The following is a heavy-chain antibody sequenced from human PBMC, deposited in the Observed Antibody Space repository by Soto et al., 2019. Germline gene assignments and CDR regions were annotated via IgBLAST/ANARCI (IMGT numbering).Heavy chain of an antibody. Sequence: RISSTGSGYSFTSYWIRCVRHMPGKGLEWMGIIYPGDSDTRYSPSFQGQVTISADKSISTAYLQWSSLKASDTAMYYCARTYCSSTSCHAKNWFDPWGQGTLVTVSS. J-gene: IGHJ5*02. CDR2: IYPGDSDT. V-gene: IGHV5-51*01. CDR3: ARTYCSSTSCHAKNWFDP. CDR1: GYSFTSYW. D-gene: IGHD2-2*01.